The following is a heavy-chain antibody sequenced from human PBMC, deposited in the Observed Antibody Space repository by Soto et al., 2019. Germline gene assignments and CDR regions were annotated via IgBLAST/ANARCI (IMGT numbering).Heavy chain of an antibody. CDR2: ISAYNGNT. CDR3: ARERGYDPVYYYYGMAV. J-gene: IGHJ6*02. Sequence: ASVKVSCKASGYTFTSYGISWVRQAPGQGLEWMGWISAYNGNTNYAQKLQGRVTMTTDTSTSTAYMELRSLRSDDTAVYYCARERGYDPVYYYYGMAVWGQGTTVTVSS. CDR1: GYTFTSYG. D-gene: IGHD3-3*01. V-gene: IGHV1-18*01.